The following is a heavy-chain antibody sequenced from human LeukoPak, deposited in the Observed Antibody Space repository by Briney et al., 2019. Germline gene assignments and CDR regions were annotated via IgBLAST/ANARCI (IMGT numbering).Heavy chain of an antibody. V-gene: IGHV3-20*04. CDR2: INWNGGST. D-gene: IGHD2-15*01. J-gene: IGHJ4*02. Sequence: PGGSLRLSCEGSAFIFSGHWMNWVRQTPGKGLEWVSGINWNGGSTGYADSVKGRFTISRDNAKNSLYLQMNSLRAEDTALYYCAKERCSGGSCYSSPFDYWGQGTLVTVSS. CDR3: AKERCSGGSCYSSPFDY. CDR1: AFIFSGHW.